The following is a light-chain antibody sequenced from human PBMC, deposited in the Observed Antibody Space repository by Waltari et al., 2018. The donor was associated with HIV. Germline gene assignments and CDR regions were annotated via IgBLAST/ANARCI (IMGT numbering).Light chain of an antibody. V-gene: IGKV3-15*01. Sequence: EIVMTQSPATLSVSPGERATLSCRASQSVSSNLAWYQQKPGQAPRLLIYGASTRATGIPARFSGSGSGTEFTLTISSLQSEDFAVYYCQQYNNRLTGVTFGGGTKVEIK. J-gene: IGKJ4*01. CDR2: GAS. CDR3: QQYNNRLTGVT. CDR1: QSVSSN.